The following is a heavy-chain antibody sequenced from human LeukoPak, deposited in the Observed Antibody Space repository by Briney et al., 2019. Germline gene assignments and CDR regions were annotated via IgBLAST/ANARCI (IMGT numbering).Heavy chain of an antibody. J-gene: IGHJ4*02. Sequence: SETLSLTCTVSCGSISSSSYYWGWIPQPPGKGLEWIGSIYYSGSTYYNPSVKSRVTISVDTSKNQFSLKLSSVTAADTAVYYCARLVDGDPFYFDYWGQGTLVTVSS. CDR1: CGSISSSSYY. V-gene: IGHV4-39*01. CDR2: IYYSGST. CDR3: ARLVDGDPFYFDY. D-gene: IGHD4-17*01.